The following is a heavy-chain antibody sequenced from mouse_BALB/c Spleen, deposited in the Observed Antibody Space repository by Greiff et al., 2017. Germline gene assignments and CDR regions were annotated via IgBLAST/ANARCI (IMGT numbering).Heavy chain of an antibody. CDR1: GYTFTSYY. CDR2: INPSNGGT. V-gene: IGHV1S81*02. CDR3: TRSLHYYGNDDYAMDY. D-gene: IGHD2-14*01. J-gene: IGHJ4*01. Sequence: QVQLQQSGAELVKPGASVKLSCKASGYTFTSYYMYWVKQRPGQGLEWIGEINPSNGGTNFNEKFKSKATLTVDKSSSTAYMQLSSLTSEDSAVYYGTRSLHYYGNDDYAMDYWGQGTPVTVSA.